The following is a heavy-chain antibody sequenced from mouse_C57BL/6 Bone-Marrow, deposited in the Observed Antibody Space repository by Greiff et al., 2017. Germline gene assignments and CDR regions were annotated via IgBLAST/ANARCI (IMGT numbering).Heavy chain of an antibody. CDR3: ARHDGKRAMDY. J-gene: IGHJ4*01. CDR1: GFTFSDYY. D-gene: IGHD2-1*01. CDR2: ISNGGGST. V-gene: IGHV5-12*01. Sequence: EVKLVESGGGLVQPGGSLKPSCAASGFTFSDYYMYWVRQTPEKRLEWVAYISNGGGSTYYPDTVKGRFTISRDNAKNTLYLQMSRLKSEDTAMYYCARHDGKRAMDYWGQEASVTVSS.